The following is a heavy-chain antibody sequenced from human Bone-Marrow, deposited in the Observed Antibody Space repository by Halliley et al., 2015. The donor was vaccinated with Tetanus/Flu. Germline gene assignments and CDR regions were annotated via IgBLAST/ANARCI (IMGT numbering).Heavy chain of an antibody. V-gene: IGHV3-7*04. CDR2: IDYEGSER. Sequence: LDGVANIDYEGSERNYVDSGRGRFTISRDNTQNSLFLQMNNLRGEDTAVYYCAREGAGLDFWGQGTLVTVSS. CDR3: AREGAGLDF. J-gene: IGHJ4*02.